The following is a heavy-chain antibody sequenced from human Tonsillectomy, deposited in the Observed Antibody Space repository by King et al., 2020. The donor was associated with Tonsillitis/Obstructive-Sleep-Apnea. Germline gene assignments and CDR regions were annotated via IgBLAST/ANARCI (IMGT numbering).Heavy chain of an antibody. CDR1: GFTFSSYA. CDR3: AVGYCTSTSCFGLDY. J-gene: IGHJ4*02. D-gene: IGHD2-2*01. CDR2: RWYDCSNT. Sequence: HVQLVESGAGVVQPGRSLRLSCASSGFTFSSYAMHWVRQAPGRGLECVSFRWYDCSNTYYAASVKGRFTISRDSAKNTLYLQMNSLSAEDTAVYYCAVGYCTSTSCFGLDYWGQGTLVTVSS. V-gene: IGHV3-33*01.